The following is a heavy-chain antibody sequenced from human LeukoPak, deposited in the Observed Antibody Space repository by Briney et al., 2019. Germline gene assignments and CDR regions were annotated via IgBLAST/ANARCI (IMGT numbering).Heavy chain of an antibody. CDR3: AKGVHSGSYGNYYYGMDV. V-gene: IGHV3-9*01. CDR1: GFTFDDYA. Sequence: GGSLRLSCAASGFTFDDYAMHWVRQAPGKGLEWVSGISWNSGSIGYADSVKGRFTISRDNAKNSLYLQMNSLRAEDTALYYCAKGVHSGSYGNYYYGMDVWAKGPRSPSP. CDR2: ISWNSGSI. D-gene: IGHD1-26*01. J-gene: IGHJ6*02.